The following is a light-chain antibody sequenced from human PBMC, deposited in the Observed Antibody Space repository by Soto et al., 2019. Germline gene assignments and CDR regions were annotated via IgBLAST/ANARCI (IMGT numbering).Light chain of an antibody. CDR3: SSYTSSSTDV. CDR1: SSDVGGYNY. J-gene: IGLJ1*01. V-gene: IGLV2-14*01. CDR2: DVS. Sequence: QSVLTQPASVSGSPGQSITISCTRTSSDVGGYNYVSWYQQHPGKAPKLMIYDVSNRPSGVSNRFSGSKSGNTASLTISGLQAEDEADYYCSSYTSSSTDVFGTGTKVTVL.